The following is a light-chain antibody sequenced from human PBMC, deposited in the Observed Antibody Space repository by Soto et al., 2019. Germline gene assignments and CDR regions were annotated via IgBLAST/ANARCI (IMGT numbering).Light chain of an antibody. Sequence: DIVVTRSPATLSLSPGERATXCXXAXQSVRSYLAFYQQKPGQAPRIILYDAPTRATGVPTRQRGSGSVTELTLTISSLQAEDLAVYYCQQYNSWPLTFGGGTKVDIK. J-gene: IGKJ4*01. V-gene: IGKV3D-15*01. CDR2: DAP. CDR1: QSVRSY. CDR3: QQYNSWPLT.